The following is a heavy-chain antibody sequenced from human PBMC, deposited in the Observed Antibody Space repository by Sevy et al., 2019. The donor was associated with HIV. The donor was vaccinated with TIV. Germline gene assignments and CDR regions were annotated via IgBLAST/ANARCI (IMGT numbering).Heavy chain of an antibody. CDR3: ARERDYGDYGGYFQH. CDR1: GGTFSSYA. CDR2: IIPIFGTA. V-gene: IGHV1-69*13. Sequence: ASVKVSCKASGGTFSSYAISWVRQAPGQGLEWMGGIIPIFGTANYAQKFQGRVTITADESTGTAYMELSSLRSEDTAVYYCARERDYGDYGGYFQHWGQGTLVTVSS. D-gene: IGHD4-17*01. J-gene: IGHJ1*01.